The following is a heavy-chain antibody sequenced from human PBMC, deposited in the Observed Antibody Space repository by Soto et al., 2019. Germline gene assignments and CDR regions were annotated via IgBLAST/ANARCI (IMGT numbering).Heavy chain of an antibody. Sequence: QVQLQESGPGVVKSSETLSLICTVSGGSVRNYYWNWIRQPPGKGLEGIGYIYHDGTTKDNPSLRSRLPMYVDTSKSQVSLMLSSVTAADTAIYFCAASYGSGSYPDYWGQGTLVTVSS. CDR1: GGSVRNYY. CDR2: IYHDGTT. CDR3: AASYGSGSYPDY. J-gene: IGHJ4*02. V-gene: IGHV4-59*08. D-gene: IGHD3-10*01.